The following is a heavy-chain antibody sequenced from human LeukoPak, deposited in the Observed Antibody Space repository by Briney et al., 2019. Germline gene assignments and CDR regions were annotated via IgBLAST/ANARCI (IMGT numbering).Heavy chain of an antibody. Sequence: ASVKVSCKASGYTFTSYVINWVRQATGQRLEWMGGLNPNSGNTGYAQKFQGRVTMTRNTSISTAYMELRSLRSEDTAVYYCARRRGVSAVAGFSLGYWGQGTLVTVSS. V-gene: IGHV1-8*01. CDR3: ARRRGVSAVAGFSLGY. J-gene: IGHJ4*02. CDR1: GYTFTSYV. D-gene: IGHD6-19*01. CDR2: LNPNSGNT.